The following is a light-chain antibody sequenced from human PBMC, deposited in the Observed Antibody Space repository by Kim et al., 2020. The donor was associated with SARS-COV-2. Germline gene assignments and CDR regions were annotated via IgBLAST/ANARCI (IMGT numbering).Light chain of an antibody. CDR3: QQYGSSPYT. J-gene: IGKJ2*01. CDR2: GAS. Sequence: EIVLTQSPGTLSLSPGERATLSCRASQSVSSSYLAWYQQKPGQAPRLLIYGASSRATGIPDRFSGSGSGTDFTLTISRLVPEDFAVYYCQQYGSSPYTFGQGTKLEI. CDR1: QSVSSSY. V-gene: IGKV3-20*01.